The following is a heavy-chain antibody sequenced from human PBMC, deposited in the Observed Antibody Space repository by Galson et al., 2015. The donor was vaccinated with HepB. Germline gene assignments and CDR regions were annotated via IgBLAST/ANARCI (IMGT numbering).Heavy chain of an antibody. CDR2: ISAYNHYT. CDR1: GYTFSSYS. V-gene: IGHV1-18*01. D-gene: IGHD2-15*01. J-gene: IGHJ5*02. Sequence: SVKVSCKASGYTFSSYSITWVRQAPGQGLEWMGWISAYNHYTNYAQKLQGRVTMTTDTSTSTAYMELRSLRSDDTAVYYCARGAFTEVVVATQNNWFDPWGQGTLVTVSS. CDR3: ARGAFTEVVVATQNNWFDP.